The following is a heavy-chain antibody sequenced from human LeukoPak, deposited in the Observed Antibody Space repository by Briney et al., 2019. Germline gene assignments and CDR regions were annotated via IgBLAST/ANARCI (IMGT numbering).Heavy chain of an antibody. J-gene: IGHJ5*02. V-gene: IGHV3-23*01. CDR1: GFTFSSYA. Sequence: GGSLRLSCAASGFTFSSYAMGWVRQAPGKGLEWVSAISGSGGSTYYADSVKGRFTISRDNSKNTLYLQMNSLRAEDTAVYYCATLVTPFLNDWFDPWGQGTLVTVSS. CDR3: ATLVTPFLNDWFDP. CDR2: ISGSGGST. D-gene: IGHD4-23*01.